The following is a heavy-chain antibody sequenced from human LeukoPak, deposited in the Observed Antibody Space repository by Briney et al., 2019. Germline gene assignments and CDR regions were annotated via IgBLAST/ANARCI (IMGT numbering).Heavy chain of an antibody. CDR3: ARDHCSPGTCLGGH. CDR2: IIPSLDIS. Sequence: SVKVSCKASGDTFITYTFSWVRQAPGPGLEWMGRIIPSLDISNYAQKFQGRVTLSADKATTTTYMELTSLRSEDTAIYYCARDHCSPGTCLGGHWGQGTLVTVSS. CDR1: GDTFITYT. J-gene: IGHJ4*02. V-gene: IGHV1-69*04. D-gene: IGHD2-15*01.